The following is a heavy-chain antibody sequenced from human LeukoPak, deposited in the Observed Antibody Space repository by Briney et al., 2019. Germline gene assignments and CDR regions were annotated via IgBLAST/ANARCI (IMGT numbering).Heavy chain of an antibody. V-gene: IGHV4-59*01. D-gene: IGHD5-12*01. CDR3: ARVWSGYDSSGYYYFDH. J-gene: IGHJ4*02. Sequence: SETLSVTCTVSGGSISSYYRSWIRQPPGKGLEWIGYIYYSGSTNYNPSLKSRVTISVDTSKNQFSLKLSSVTAADTAVYYCARVWSGYDSSGYYYFDHWGQGTLVTVSS. CDR1: GGSISSYY. CDR2: IYYSGST.